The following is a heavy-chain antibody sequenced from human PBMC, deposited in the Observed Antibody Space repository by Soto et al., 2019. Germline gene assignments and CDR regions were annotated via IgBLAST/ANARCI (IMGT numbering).Heavy chain of an antibody. Sequence: GGSLRLSCAASGFSFDNYGMHWVRQAPGKGLEWVSYISSSSSTIYYADSVKGRFTISRDNAKNSLYLQMNSMRDEDTAVYYCTTDPVTMIVVVPSSGWGQGTLVTVSS. CDR3: TTDPVTMIVVVPSSG. CDR2: ISSSSSTI. CDR1: GFSFDNYG. D-gene: IGHD3-22*01. J-gene: IGHJ4*02. V-gene: IGHV3-48*02.